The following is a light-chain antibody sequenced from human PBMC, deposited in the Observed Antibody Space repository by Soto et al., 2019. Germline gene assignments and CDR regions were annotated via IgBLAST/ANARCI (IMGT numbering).Light chain of an antibody. Sequence: DVQMTQSPSSLSASVGDRVTITCRASQGIRNYLAWYQQKPGKVPKLLIYAASTLQSGVPSRFSGSGSGTDFTLTISSLQPEDVATYYCQKYNSARITFGPGTKVDIK. CDR2: AAS. V-gene: IGKV1-27*01. J-gene: IGKJ3*01. CDR3: QKYNSARIT. CDR1: QGIRNY.